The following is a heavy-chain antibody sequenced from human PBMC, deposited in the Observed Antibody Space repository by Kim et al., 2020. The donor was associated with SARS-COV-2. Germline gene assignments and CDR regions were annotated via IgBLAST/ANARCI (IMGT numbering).Heavy chain of an antibody. V-gene: IGHV1-46*01. CDR2: INPSGGST. CDR1: GYTFTSYY. CDR3: ARDNITMVRGFTALGYYGMDV. J-gene: IGHJ6*02. Sequence: ASVKVSCKASGYTFTSYYMHWVRQAPGQGLEWMGIINPSGGSTSYAQKFQGRVTMTRDTSTSTVYMELSSLRSEDTAVYYCARDNITMVRGFTALGYYGMDVWGQGTTVTVSS. D-gene: IGHD3-10*01.